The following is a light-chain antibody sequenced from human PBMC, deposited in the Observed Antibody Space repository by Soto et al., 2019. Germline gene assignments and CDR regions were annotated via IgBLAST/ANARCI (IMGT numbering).Light chain of an antibody. J-gene: IGKJ4*01. Sequence: DIQMTQSPSTLPASVGDRVTITCRARQRISRWLAGYQQKPGKAPNLLIYKASSLESGVPSRFSGSGSGTEFTLTISSLQPDDFATYYCQQYNSYPLTFGGGTKVEIK. CDR1: QRISRW. CDR2: KAS. V-gene: IGKV1-5*03. CDR3: QQYNSYPLT.